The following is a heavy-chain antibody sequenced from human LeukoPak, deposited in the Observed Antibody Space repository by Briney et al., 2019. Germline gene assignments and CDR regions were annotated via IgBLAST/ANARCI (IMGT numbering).Heavy chain of an antibody. CDR2: ISAYNGNA. Sequence: RASVKVSCKASGYTFTSYGISWVRQAPGQGLEWMGWISAYNGNANYAQKLQGRVTMTTDTSTSTAYMELRSLRSDDTAVYYCARDSDYYGSGSYYYYYGMDVWGQGTTVTVSS. V-gene: IGHV1-18*01. D-gene: IGHD3-10*01. CDR3: ARDSDYYGSGSYYYYYGMDV. J-gene: IGHJ6*02. CDR1: GYTFTSYG.